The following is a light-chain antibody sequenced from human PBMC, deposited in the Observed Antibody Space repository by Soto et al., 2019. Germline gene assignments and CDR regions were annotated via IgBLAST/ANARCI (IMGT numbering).Light chain of an antibody. CDR3: QQYGSSPPT. Sequence: EIVLTQSPGTLSLSAGQRATLSCRASQSVTTSYLAWYQQKPGQAPRLLIYGASSRAAGIPDRFSGSGSGTDFTLTISRLEPEDFAVYYCQQYGSSPPTFGPGTNVDI. V-gene: IGKV3-20*01. J-gene: IGKJ3*01. CDR1: QSVTTSY. CDR2: GAS.